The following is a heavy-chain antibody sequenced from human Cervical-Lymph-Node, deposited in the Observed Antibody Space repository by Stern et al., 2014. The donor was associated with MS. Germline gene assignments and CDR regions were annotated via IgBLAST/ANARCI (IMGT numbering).Heavy chain of an antibody. CDR2: IIPIFGKA. D-gene: IGHD4-17*01. J-gene: IGHJ6*02. V-gene: IGHV1-69*01. CDR1: GGTFSSYA. Sequence: VQLVQSGAEVKKPGSSVKVSCKASGGTFSSYAISWVRQAPGQGLEWMGGIIPIFGKANYAQKFQGRVTITADESTSTAYMELSSLRSEATAVYYCASRANYGDYRGPILSVGMDVWGQGTTVTVSS. CDR3: ASRANYGDYRGPILSVGMDV.